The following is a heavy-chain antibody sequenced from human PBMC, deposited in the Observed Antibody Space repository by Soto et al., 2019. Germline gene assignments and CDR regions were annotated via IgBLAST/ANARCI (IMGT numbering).Heavy chain of an antibody. CDR1: GGSVSGGSYY. CDR3: AREAVDTAMVTVWFDP. J-gene: IGHJ5*02. D-gene: IGHD5-18*01. CDR2: IYYSGST. V-gene: IGHV4-61*01. Sequence: SETLSLTCTVSGGSVSGGSYYWSWIRQPPGKGLEWIGYIYYSGSTNYNPSLKSRVTISVDTSKNQFSLKLSSVTAADTAVYYCAREAVDTAMVTVWFDPWGQGTLVTVSS.